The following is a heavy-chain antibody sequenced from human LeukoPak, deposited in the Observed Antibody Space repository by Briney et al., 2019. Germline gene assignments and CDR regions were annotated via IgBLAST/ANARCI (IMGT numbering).Heavy chain of an antibody. Sequence: GGSLRLSCAASGFPFRSYWMSWVRQAPGKGLEWVANINQGGTVTYYVDSVKGRFTISRDNSKNTLYLQMNSLRAEDTAVYYCAKVGHSYGSGLDYWGQGTLVTVSS. V-gene: IGHV3-7*05. CDR3: AKVGHSYGSGLDY. D-gene: IGHD3-10*01. CDR1: GFPFRSYW. J-gene: IGHJ4*02. CDR2: INQGGTVT.